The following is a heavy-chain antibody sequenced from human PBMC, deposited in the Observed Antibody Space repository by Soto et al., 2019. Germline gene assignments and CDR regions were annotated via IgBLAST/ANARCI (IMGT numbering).Heavy chain of an antibody. CDR2: IYYSGST. J-gene: IGHJ4*02. CDR3: ARDSDYYDSSGYFDY. Sequence: QVQLQESGPGLVKPSETLSLTCTASGGSISSYYWSWIRQPPGKGLEWIGYIYYSGSTNYNPSLKSRVTISVDTSKNQFSLKLSSVTAADTAVYYCARDSDYYDSSGYFDYWGQGTLVTVSS. CDR1: GGSISSYY. D-gene: IGHD3-22*01. V-gene: IGHV4-59*01.